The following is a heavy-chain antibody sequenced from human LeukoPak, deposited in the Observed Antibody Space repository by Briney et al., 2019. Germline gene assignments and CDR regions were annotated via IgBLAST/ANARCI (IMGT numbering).Heavy chain of an antibody. CDR3: ARVTVAAGYSSSWYYFDY. Sequence: PSETLSLTCTVSGGSISSYYWSWIRQPAGKGLEWIGRIYTSGSTNYNPSLKSRVTISVDTSKNQFSLKLSSVTAAGTAVYYCARVTVAAGYSSSWYYFDYWGQGTLVTVSS. CDR2: IYTSGST. CDR1: GGSISSYY. J-gene: IGHJ4*02. D-gene: IGHD6-13*01. V-gene: IGHV4-4*07.